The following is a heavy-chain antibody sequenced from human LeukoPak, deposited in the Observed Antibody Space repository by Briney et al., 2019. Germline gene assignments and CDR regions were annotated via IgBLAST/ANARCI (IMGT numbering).Heavy chain of an antibody. CDR2: ISSSGSTI. J-gene: IGHJ4*02. V-gene: IGHV3-48*03. D-gene: IGHD3-10*01. Sequence: GGSLRLSCAASGFTFSSYEMNWVRQAPGKGLEWVSYISSSGSTIYYADSLKVRLTISRDNGKNSLYLQLNSLRAEDTAVYYCASYSMVRGVIPFDYWGQGTLVTVSS. CDR1: GFTFSSYE. CDR3: ASYSMVRGVIPFDY.